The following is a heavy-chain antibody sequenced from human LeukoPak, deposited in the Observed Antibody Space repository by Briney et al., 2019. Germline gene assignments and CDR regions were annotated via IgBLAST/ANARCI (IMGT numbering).Heavy chain of an antibody. CDR2: VSTDGSNT. Sequence: TGGSLRLSCAASGFTFSTYWMHWVRQAPGKGLVWVSRVSTDGSNTGYADSVEGRFTISRDTAGGTVSLQMDNLRVEDTAVYYCARGGRRDGTVSTYYFYAMDVWGQGTAVTVSS. V-gene: IGHV3-74*01. J-gene: IGHJ6*02. D-gene: IGHD3-10*01. CDR1: GFTFSTYW. CDR3: ARGGRRDGTVSTYYFYAMDV.